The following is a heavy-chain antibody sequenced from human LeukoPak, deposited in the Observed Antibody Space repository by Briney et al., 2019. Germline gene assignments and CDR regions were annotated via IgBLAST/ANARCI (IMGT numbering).Heavy chain of an antibody. CDR1: GFTVSTNF. CDR2: IFAGGDT. Sequence: GGSLRLSCAASGFTVSTNFMNWVRRAPGKGLEWVSVIFAGGDTYYADSVKGRFTISRDNSKNTLYLQMNSLRVEDTALYYCARDAPAGGKFDSWGQGTLVTVSS. CDR3: ARDAPAGGKFDS. J-gene: IGHJ4*02. D-gene: IGHD4-23*01. V-gene: IGHV3-66*01.